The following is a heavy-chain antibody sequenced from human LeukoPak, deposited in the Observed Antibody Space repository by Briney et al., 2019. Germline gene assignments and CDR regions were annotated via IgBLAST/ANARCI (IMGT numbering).Heavy chain of an antibody. Sequence: GGSLRLYCAASGFTFSSYEMNWVRQAPGKGQEWVSYISSSGSTIYYADSVKGRFTISRDNAKNSLYLQMNSLRAEDTAAYYCARAERYSAAVHFDYWGQGTLVTVSS. CDR1: GFTFSSYE. V-gene: IGHV3-48*03. D-gene: IGHD3-9*01. CDR3: ARAERYSAAVHFDY. J-gene: IGHJ4*02. CDR2: ISSSGSTI.